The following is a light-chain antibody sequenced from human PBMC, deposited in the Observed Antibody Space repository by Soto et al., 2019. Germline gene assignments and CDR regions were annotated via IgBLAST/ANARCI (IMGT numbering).Light chain of an antibody. CDR1: SSNIGNNY. CDR2: DNN. V-gene: IGLV1-51*01. CDR3: ATWDGSLPGEV. J-gene: IGLJ2*01. Sequence: QSVLTQSPSASAAPGQKVTISCSGSSSNIGNNYVSWYQQVPGTAPKLLIYDNNKRPSGIPDRFSGSKSGTSGTLDITGLQTGDEADYYCATWDGSLPGEVFGGGTKLTVL.